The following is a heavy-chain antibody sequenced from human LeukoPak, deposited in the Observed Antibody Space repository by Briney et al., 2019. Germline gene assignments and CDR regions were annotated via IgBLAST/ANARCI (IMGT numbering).Heavy chain of an antibody. CDR2: IKQDGSEK. CDR1: GFTFSSYW. Sequence: PGGSLRLSCAASGFTFSSYWMSWVRQAPGKGLEWVANIKQDGSEKYYVDSVKGRFTISRDNAKNSLYLQMNSLRAEDTAVYYCARDYSGGWVFFDYWGQGTLVTVSS. D-gene: IGHD6-19*01. J-gene: IGHJ4*02. V-gene: IGHV3-7*05. CDR3: ARDYSGGWVFFDY.